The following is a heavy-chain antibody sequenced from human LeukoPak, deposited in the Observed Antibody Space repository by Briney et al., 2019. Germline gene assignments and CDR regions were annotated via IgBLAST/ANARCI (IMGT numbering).Heavy chain of an antibody. V-gene: IGHV3-9*01. CDR3: AKGNWGNPFDT. CDR2: ITWNSDST. CDR1: GFTFADYT. Sequence: PGGSLRLSCAASGFTFADYTMHWVRQLPGMGLEWVSGITWNSDSTDYADSVKGRFTISRDNAKNSLYLEMNSLRADDTALYYCAKGNWGNPFDTWGQGTMVTVFS. J-gene: IGHJ3*02. D-gene: IGHD7-27*01.